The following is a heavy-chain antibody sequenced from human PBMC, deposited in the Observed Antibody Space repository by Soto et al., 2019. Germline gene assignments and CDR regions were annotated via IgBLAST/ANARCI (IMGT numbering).Heavy chain of an antibody. Sequence: SGPTLVKPTQTLTLTCTFSGFSLSTSGVGVGWIRQPPGKALEWLALIYWDDDKRYSPSLKSRLTITKDTSKNQVVLTMTNMDPVDTATYYCAHRRDRKLRYFDWLSKASDAFDIWGQGTMVTVSS. CDR1: GFSLSTSGVG. CDR3: AHRRDRKLRYFDWLSKASDAFDI. CDR2: IYWDDDK. D-gene: IGHD3-9*01. J-gene: IGHJ3*02. V-gene: IGHV2-5*02.